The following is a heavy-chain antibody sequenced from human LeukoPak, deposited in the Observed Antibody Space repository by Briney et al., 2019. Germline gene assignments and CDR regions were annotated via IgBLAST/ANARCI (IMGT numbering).Heavy chain of an antibody. CDR2: INPNSGGT. CDR3: ARDPLLLWFGELPHFDY. Sequence: ASVKVSCKASGYTFTGYYMHWVRQAPGQGLEWMGWINPNSGGTNYAQKFQGRVTMTRDTSISTAYMELSRLRSDDTAVYYCARDPLLLWFGELPHFDYWGQGTLVTVSS. J-gene: IGHJ4*02. CDR1: GYTFTGYY. D-gene: IGHD3-10*01. V-gene: IGHV1-2*02.